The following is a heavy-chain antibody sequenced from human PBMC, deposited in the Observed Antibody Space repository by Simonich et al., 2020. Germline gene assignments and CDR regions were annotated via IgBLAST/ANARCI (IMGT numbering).Heavy chain of an antibody. CDR3: ARSLGYYYYYYGMDV. CDR1: VGSISSYY. J-gene: IGHJ6*02. CDR2: IYYSGSP. Sequence: QVQLQESGPGLVKPSETLSLTCTVSVGSISSYYWSWIRQPPGKGLEWIGYIYYSGSPNYNPSLKSRVTISVDTSKNQFSLKLSSVTAADTAVYYCARSLGYYYYYYGMDVWGQGTTVTVSS. V-gene: IGHV4-59*08. D-gene: IGHD1-26*01.